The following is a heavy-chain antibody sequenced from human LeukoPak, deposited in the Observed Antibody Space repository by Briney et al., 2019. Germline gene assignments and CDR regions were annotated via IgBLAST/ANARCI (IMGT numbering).Heavy chain of an antibody. CDR2: IYYSGST. CDR1: GGSISSGGYY. V-gene: IGHV4-31*03. Sequence: SETLSLTCTVSGGSISSGGYYWRWIRQHPGKGLEWIGYIYYSGSTYYNPSLKSRVTISVDTSKNQFSLKLSSVTAADTAVYYCAREKGYCSSTSCYNLSAFDYWGQGTLVTVSS. J-gene: IGHJ4*02. CDR3: AREKGYCSSTSCYNLSAFDY. D-gene: IGHD2-2*02.